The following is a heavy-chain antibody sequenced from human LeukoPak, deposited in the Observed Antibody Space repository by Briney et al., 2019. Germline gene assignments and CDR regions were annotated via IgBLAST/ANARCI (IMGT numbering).Heavy chain of an antibody. CDR1: GFTFSSYE. V-gene: IGHV3-48*03. J-gene: IGHJ4*02. CDR2: ISSSGSTM. D-gene: IGHD2-15*01. CDR3: ARGGRYCSGGSCYVDY. Sequence: GGSLRLSCAASGFTFSSYEMNWVRQAPGKGLEWVSYISSSGSTMYYADSVKGRFTISRDNAKNSLYLQMNSLRAEDTAVYYCARGGRYCSGGSCYVDYWGQGTLVTVSS.